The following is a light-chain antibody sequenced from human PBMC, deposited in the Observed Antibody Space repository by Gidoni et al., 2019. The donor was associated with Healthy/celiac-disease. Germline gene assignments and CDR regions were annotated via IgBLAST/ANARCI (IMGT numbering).Light chain of an antibody. Sequence: EIVLPHSPATLSLSPGERATLSCRASQSVSSYVAWYQQKPGQAPRLLIYDASNRATGIPARFSGSGSGTDFTLTISSLEPEDFAVYYCQQRSNWPLLTFGGGTKVEIK. CDR3: QQRSNWPLLT. CDR2: DAS. J-gene: IGKJ4*01. V-gene: IGKV3-11*01. CDR1: QSVSSY.